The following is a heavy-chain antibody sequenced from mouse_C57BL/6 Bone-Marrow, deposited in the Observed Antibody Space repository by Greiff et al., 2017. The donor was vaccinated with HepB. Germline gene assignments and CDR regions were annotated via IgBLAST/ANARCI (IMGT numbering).Heavy chain of an antibody. J-gene: IGHJ1*03. Sequence: VQLKQSGAELVRPGASVKLSCTASGFNIKDDYMHWVKQRPEQGLEWIGWIDPENGDTEYASKFQGKATITADTSSNTAYLQLSSLTSEDTAVYYCTTEGYYGSRDWYFDVWGTGTTVTVSS. CDR1: GFNIKDDY. CDR3: TTEGYYGSRDWYFDV. V-gene: IGHV14-4*01. CDR2: IDPENGDT. D-gene: IGHD1-1*01.